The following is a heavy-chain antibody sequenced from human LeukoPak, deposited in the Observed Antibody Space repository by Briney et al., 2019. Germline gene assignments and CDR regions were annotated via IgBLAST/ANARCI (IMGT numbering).Heavy chain of an antibody. Sequence: SETLSLTCAVSGYSISSGYYWGWIRQPPGKGLEWIGSIYRSGSTYYNPSLKSRVTISVDTSKNQFSLKMSSVTAADTAVYYCARLVYYDSSGYYLYFDFWGQGTLVAVSS. CDR1: GYSISSGYY. CDR2: IYRSGST. CDR3: ARLVYYDSSGYYLYFDF. V-gene: IGHV4-38-2*01. J-gene: IGHJ4*02. D-gene: IGHD3-22*01.